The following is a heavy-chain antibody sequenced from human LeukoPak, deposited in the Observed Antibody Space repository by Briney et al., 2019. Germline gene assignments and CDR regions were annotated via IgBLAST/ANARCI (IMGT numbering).Heavy chain of an antibody. D-gene: IGHD6-19*01. CDR2: IYYSGST. CDR3: ARDLAVAGTGFDY. Sequence: SETLSLTCTVSGGPISNYYWSWIRQPPGKGLEWIGYIYYSGSTNYNPSLKSRVTISIDTSKNQFSLKLSSVTAADTAVYYCARDLAVAGTGFDYWGQGTLVTVSS. CDR1: GGPISNYY. V-gene: IGHV4-59*01. J-gene: IGHJ4*02.